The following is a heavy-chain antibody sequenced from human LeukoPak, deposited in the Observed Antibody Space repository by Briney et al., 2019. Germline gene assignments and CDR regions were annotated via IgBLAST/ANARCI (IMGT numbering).Heavy chain of an antibody. V-gene: IGHV1-18*01. Sequence: ASVKVSCKASGYTFTSYGISWVRQAPGQGLEWMGWISAYNGNTNYAQKLQGRVTMTTDTSTSTAYMELRSLRSDDTAVYFCARGPPLTYDHTPEGSYHYFMDVWGEGTTVTISS. CDR2: ISAYNGNT. CDR3: ARGPPLTYDHTPEGSYHYFMDV. CDR1: GYTFTSYG. D-gene: IGHD1-14*01. J-gene: IGHJ6*03.